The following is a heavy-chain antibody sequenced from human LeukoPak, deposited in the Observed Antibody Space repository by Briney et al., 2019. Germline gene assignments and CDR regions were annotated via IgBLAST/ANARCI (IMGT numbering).Heavy chain of an antibody. CDR1: GDSVSSNSAA. CDR2: TYYRSKCFK. CDR3: ARSRNKYFDL. V-gene: IGHV6-1*01. J-gene: IGHJ2*01. Sequence: SQTLSLTCALSGDSVSSNSAAWNWIRLSPSRGLECLGRTYYRSKCFKDYAVSVNSPITINADTSKNQFSLQLNSVTPEDTAVYYCARSRNKYFDLWGRGTLVTVSS.